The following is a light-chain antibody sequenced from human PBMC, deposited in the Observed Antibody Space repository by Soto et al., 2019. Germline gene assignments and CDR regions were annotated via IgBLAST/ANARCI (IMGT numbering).Light chain of an antibody. V-gene: IGLV1-40*01. J-gene: IGLJ1*01. CDR3: QYYDTALSGLSRIYV. CDR1: TSNIGAGSD. Sequence: QSVLTQPPSVSGAPGQRVTISCTGNTSNIGAGSDIHSYQQLPGKAPKLLIYSNSHRPSGVPSRFSGWKSGTSASLAITGLQAEDEGDYYCQYYDTALSGLSRIYVFGSGTKLTVL. CDR2: SNS.